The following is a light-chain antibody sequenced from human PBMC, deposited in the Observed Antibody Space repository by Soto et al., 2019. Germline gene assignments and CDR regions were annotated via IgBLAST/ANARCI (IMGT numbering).Light chain of an antibody. Sequence: QSVLTQPASVSGSPGQSITISCTGTSSDVGGYNYVSWYQQHPGKPPKLMIYDVSNRPSGVSNRFSGSKSGNTASLTISGLQAEDEADYYCSSYTSSNTLVFGGGTQLTVL. CDR3: SSYTSSNTLV. CDR2: DVS. CDR1: SSDVGGYNY. V-gene: IGLV2-14*01. J-gene: IGLJ3*02.